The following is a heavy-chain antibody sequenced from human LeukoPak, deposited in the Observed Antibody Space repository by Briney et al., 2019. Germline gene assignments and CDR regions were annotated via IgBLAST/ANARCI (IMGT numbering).Heavy chain of an antibody. J-gene: IGHJ4*02. V-gene: IGHV4-34*01. CDR1: GGSFSGYY. CDR2: INHSGST. CDR3: ARGSSLDY. Sequence: SETLSLTCTVYGGSFSGYYWSWIRQPPGKGLEWIGEINHSGSTNYNPSLKSRVTISVDTSKNQFSLKLSSVTAADTAVYYCARGSSLDYWGQGTLVTVSS.